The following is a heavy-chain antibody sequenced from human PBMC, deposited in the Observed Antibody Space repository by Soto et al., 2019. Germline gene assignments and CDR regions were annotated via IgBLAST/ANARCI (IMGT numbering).Heavy chain of an antibody. CDR2: FIPVYRTL. Sequence: SVKVSCKASGGSFGNSAINWVRQTPGQGLEWLGGFIPVYRTLNYAQKFQGRVTITADESTGTAYMTLSSLASDDTAVYYCATGVVWIGYFTVDSWGQGTRVTVSS. CDR3: ATGVVWIGYFTVDS. J-gene: IGHJ4*02. CDR1: GGSFGNSA. V-gene: IGHV1-69*13. D-gene: IGHD3-3*01.